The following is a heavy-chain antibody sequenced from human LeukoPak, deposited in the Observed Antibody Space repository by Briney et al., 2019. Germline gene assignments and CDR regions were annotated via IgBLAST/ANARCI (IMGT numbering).Heavy chain of an antibody. CDR1: GFTVSTNS. CDR3: ARGLVSGYDYVLDY. CDR2: IYSGDTT. J-gene: IGHJ4*02. D-gene: IGHD5-12*01. V-gene: IGHV3-53*01. Sequence: HPGGSLRLSCAVSGFTVSTNSMTWVRQAPGKGLEWVSLIYSGDTTYYADSVKGRFTISRDNSKNTLYLQMNSLRAEDTAVYYCARGLVSGYDYVLDYWGQGTLVTVSS.